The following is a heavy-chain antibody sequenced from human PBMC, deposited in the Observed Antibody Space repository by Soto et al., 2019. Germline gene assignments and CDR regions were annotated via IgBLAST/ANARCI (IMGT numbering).Heavy chain of an antibody. D-gene: IGHD6-13*01. Sequence: QVQLVESGGGVVQPGRSLRLSCAASGFTFSSYGMHWVRQAPGKGLEWVAVIWYDGSNKYYADSVKGRFTISRDNSKNTLYLQMNSLSAEDTAVYGCASEGIRGYYFDSWGQGTLVTVSS. J-gene: IGHJ4*02. CDR2: IWYDGSNK. CDR3: ASEGIRGYYFDS. CDR1: GFTFSSYG. V-gene: IGHV3-33*01.